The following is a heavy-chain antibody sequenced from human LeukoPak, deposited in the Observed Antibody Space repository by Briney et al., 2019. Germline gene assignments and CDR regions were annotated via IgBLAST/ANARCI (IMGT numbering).Heavy chain of an antibody. J-gene: IGHJ6*03. CDR2: INPNSGGT. CDR3: AREGIAAAGTFYYYYMDV. CDR1: GYTFTGYY. V-gene: IGHV1-2*06. D-gene: IGHD6-13*01. Sequence: ASVKVSCKASGYTFTGYYMHWVRQAPGQGLEWMGRINPNSGGTNYAQKFQGRVTMTRDTFISTAYMELSRLRSDDTAVYYCAREGIAAAGTFYYYYMDVWGKGTTVTVSS.